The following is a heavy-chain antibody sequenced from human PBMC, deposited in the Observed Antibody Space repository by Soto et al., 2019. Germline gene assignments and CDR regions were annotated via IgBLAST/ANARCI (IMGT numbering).Heavy chain of an antibody. CDR1: GGTFSSYT. Sequence: QVQLVQSGAEVKKPGSSVKVSCKASGGTFSSYTISWVRQAPGQGLEWMGRIIPILGIANYAQKFQGRVTITAEKTTSHAYMEVSHLRSEDTALYYCAMEYCSSTSCYRDFWGQGTLVTVSS. D-gene: IGHD2-2*02. CDR2: IIPILGIA. CDR3: AMEYCSSTSCYRDF. J-gene: IGHJ4*02. V-gene: IGHV1-69*02.